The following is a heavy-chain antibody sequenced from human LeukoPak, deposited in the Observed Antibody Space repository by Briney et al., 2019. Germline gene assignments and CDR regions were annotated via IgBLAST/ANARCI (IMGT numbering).Heavy chain of an antibody. CDR2: IIPIFGTA. D-gene: IGHD5-18*01. J-gene: IGHJ4*02. V-gene: IGHV1-69*05. CDR1: GGTLSSYA. CDR3: ARDQGGYSYGYVDY. Sequence: SVKVSCKASGGTLSSYAISWVRQAPGQGLEWMGRIIPIFGTANYAQKFHGRVTITTDESTSTAYMELSSLRSEDTAVYYCARDQGGYSYGYVDYWGQGTLVTVSS.